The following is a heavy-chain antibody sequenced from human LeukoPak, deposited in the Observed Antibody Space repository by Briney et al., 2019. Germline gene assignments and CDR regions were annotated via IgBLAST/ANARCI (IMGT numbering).Heavy chain of an antibody. J-gene: IGHJ5*02. V-gene: IGHV4-34*01. CDR3: ARLIPYYDFWSGSNWFDP. CDR1: GGSFSGYY. Sequence: PSETLSLTCAVYGGSFSGYYWSWIRQPPGKGLEWIGEINHSGSTNYNPSLKSRVTISVDTSKNQFSLKLSSVTAADTAVYYCARLIPYYDFWSGSNWFDPWGQGTLVTVSS. CDR2: INHSGST. D-gene: IGHD3-3*01.